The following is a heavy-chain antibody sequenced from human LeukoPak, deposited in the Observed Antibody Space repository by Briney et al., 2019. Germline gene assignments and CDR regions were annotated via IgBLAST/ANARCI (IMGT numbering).Heavy chain of an antibody. V-gene: IGHV4-59*01. Sequence: SETLSLTCTVSGCSISSYYWSWIRQPPGKGLEWIGNIYYSGSTNYNPSLKSRRIISVGTYTNQFSLKLSSVTAADTAVYYCASVRTPAGALDLWGQGTMVTVSS. J-gene: IGHJ3*01. CDR1: GCSISSYY. D-gene: IGHD1-1*01. CDR2: IYYSGST. CDR3: ASVRTPAGALDL.